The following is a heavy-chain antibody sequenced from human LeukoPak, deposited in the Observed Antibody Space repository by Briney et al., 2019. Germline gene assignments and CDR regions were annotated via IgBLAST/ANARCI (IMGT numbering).Heavy chain of an antibody. D-gene: IGHD2-21*02. CDR2: SRSRADSYTT. Sequence: GGSLRLSCAVSGFILSDHQMDWVRQAPGKGLEWVGRSRSRADSYTTEYAVSVKGRFTISRDDSKNSLYLRMSSLKTEDTAVYYCTRVYCGGDCYSDCWGQGTLVTVSS. V-gene: IGHV3-72*01. CDR1: GFILSDHQ. J-gene: IGHJ4*02. CDR3: TRVYCGGDCYSDC.